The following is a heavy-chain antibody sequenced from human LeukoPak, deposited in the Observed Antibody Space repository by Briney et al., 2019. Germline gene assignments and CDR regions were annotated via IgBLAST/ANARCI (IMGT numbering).Heavy chain of an antibody. Sequence: ASVKVSCKASGYTFTSCDINWVRQPTGQGLAWMGWMNPNSGNTGYGQSFQGRITMTRDISIGTAYMELSNLTSEDTAIYYCTRGSSGRRDNWGQGTLVTVSA. D-gene: IGHD6-19*01. CDR1: GYTFTSCD. V-gene: IGHV1-8*02. J-gene: IGHJ4*02. CDR3: TRGSSGRRDN. CDR2: MNPNSGNT.